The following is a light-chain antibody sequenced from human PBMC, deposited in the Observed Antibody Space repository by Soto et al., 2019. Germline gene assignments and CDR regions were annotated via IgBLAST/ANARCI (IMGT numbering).Light chain of an antibody. V-gene: IGKV1-9*01. J-gene: IGKJ4*01. CDR1: QSISSY. CDR3: QQVNVYPST. CDR2: DAS. Sequence: ILLTQSPSSLSASVGDRVTITCRASQSISSYLGWYQQKPGKAPNLLIYDASTLHSGVPSRFSGGGSGTDFTLTISSLQPEDFATYYCQQVNVYPSTFGGGTKVDIK.